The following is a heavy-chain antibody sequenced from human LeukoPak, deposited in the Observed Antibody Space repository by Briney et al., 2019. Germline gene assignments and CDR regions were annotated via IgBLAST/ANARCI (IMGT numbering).Heavy chain of an antibody. Sequence: GGSLRLSCAASGFTFSSYGMHWVRQAPGKGLEWVAVISYDGSNKYYADSVKGRFTISRDNSKNTLYLQMNSLRSEDTAVYYCARDHAPSYYGSGSHDNWGQGTLVTVSS. D-gene: IGHD3-10*01. CDR1: GFTFSSYG. V-gene: IGHV3-30*03. J-gene: IGHJ4*02. CDR2: ISYDGSNK. CDR3: ARDHAPSYYGSGSHDN.